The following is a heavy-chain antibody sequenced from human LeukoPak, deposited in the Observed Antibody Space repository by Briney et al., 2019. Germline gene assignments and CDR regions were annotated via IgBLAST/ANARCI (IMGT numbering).Heavy chain of an antibody. Sequence: PSETLSLTCTVSGGSISSSSYYWGWIRQPPGKGLEWIGSIYYSGSTYYNPSLKSRVTISVDTSKNKFSLKLSSVTAADTAVYYCARHGYSSSWYYNWFDPWGQGTLVTVSS. CDR1: GGSISSSSYY. CDR2: IYYSGST. V-gene: IGHV4-39*01. J-gene: IGHJ5*02. D-gene: IGHD6-13*01. CDR3: ARHGYSSSWYYNWFDP.